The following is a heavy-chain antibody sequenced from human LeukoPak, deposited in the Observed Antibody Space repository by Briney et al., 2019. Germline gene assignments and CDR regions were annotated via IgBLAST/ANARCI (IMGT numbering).Heavy chain of an antibody. V-gene: IGHV3-33*01. Sequence: PGRSLRLSCAASGFTFSTYGMHCVRQAPGKGLEWVAVVWYDGSNIHYVDSVKGRFTISRDNSKSTLYLQMNSLTAEDTAVYYCARGGYSGTYYFDYWGQGTLVTVSS. CDR3: ARGGYSGTYYFDY. J-gene: IGHJ4*02. CDR2: VWYDGSNI. D-gene: IGHD1-26*01. CDR1: GFTFSTYG.